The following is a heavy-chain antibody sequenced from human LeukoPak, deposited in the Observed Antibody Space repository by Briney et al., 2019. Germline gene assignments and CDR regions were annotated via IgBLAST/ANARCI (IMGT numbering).Heavy chain of an antibody. D-gene: IGHD5-18*01. V-gene: IGHV3-48*03. J-gene: IGHJ4*02. Sequence: GGSLRLSCAASRFTFSSYEMNWVRQAPGKGLEWVSYISRSGSTIYYADSVKGRFTISRDNSKNTLYLQMNSLRAEDTAVYYCAKRIQSAMATGYWGQGTLVTVSS. CDR2: ISRSGSTI. CDR1: RFTFSSYE. CDR3: AKRIQSAMATGY.